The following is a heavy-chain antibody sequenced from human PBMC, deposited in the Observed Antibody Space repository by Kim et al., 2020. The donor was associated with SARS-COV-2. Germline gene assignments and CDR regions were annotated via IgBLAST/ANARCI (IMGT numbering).Heavy chain of an antibody. CDR3: ARSDNNVDTAMVVPNY. J-gene: IGHJ4*02. D-gene: IGHD5-18*01. V-gene: IGHV4-4*09. Sequence: SLKSRVTISVDTSENQFSLKLSSVTAADTAVYYCARSDNNVDTAMVVPNYWGQGTLVTVSS.